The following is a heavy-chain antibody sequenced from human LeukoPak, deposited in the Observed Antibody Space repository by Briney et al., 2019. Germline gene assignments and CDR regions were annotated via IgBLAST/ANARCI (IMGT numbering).Heavy chain of an antibody. V-gene: IGHV3-23*01. Sequence: GGSLRLSCAASGFTFSSYAMSWVRQAPGKGLEWVSAISGSGGSTYYADSVKGRFTISRDNSKNTLYLQMNSLRAEDTAVYYCAKPGSPGFGDPRGSFDYWGQGTLVTVSS. D-gene: IGHD3-10*01. J-gene: IGHJ4*02. CDR2: ISGSGGST. CDR3: AKPGSPGFGDPRGSFDY. CDR1: GFTFSSYA.